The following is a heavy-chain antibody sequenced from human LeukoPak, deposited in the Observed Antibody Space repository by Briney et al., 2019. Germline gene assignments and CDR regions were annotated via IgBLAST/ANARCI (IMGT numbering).Heavy chain of an antibody. Sequence: GGSLRLSCAASGFTFSSYCMNWVRQAPGKGLEWVSSISSSSSYIYYADSAKGRFTISRDNAKNSLYLQMNSLRAEDTAVYYCARGHLGYSYGYEGFEDYWGQGTLVTVSS. CDR1: GFTFSSYC. J-gene: IGHJ4*02. D-gene: IGHD5-18*01. V-gene: IGHV3-21*01. CDR2: ISSSSSYI. CDR3: ARGHLGYSYGYEGFEDY.